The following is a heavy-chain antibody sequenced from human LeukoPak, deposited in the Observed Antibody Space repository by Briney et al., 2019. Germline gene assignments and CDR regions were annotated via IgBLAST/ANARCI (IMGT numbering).Heavy chain of an antibody. D-gene: IGHD1-26*01. CDR1: GYTFTSYG. J-gene: IGHJ3*02. Sequence: ASVKVSCKASGYTFTSYGLSWVRQAPGQGLEWMGWISAYNGNTNYAQKLQGRVTMTTDTSTSTAYMELRSLRSDDTAVYYCARSASGSYLNDAFDIWGQGTMVTVSS. CDR3: ARSASGSYLNDAFDI. CDR2: ISAYNGNT. V-gene: IGHV1-18*01.